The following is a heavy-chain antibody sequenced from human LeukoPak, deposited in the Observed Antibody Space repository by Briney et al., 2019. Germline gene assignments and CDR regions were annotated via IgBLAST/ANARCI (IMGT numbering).Heavy chain of an antibody. CDR2: ISYDGSNK. CDR1: GFTFSSYA. D-gene: IGHD6-19*01. V-gene: IGHV3-30*04. CDR3: ARDGSLYSSGWLGGDY. Sequence: PGRSLRLSCAASGFTFSSYAMHWVRQAPGKGLEWVAVISYDGSNKYYADSVKGRFTISRDNSKNTLYLQMNSLRAEDTAVYYCARDGSLYSSGWLGGDYWGQGTLVTVSS. J-gene: IGHJ4*02.